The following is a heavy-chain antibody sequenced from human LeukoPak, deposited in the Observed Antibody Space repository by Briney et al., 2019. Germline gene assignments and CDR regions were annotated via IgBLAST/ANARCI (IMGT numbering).Heavy chain of an antibody. D-gene: IGHD1-26*01. V-gene: IGHV1-69*04. Sequence: GASVKVSCKASGGTFSSYAISWVRQAPGQGLEWMGMIIPILGIANYAQKFQGRVTITADKSTSTAYMELSSLRSEDTAVYYCARDSGGGSGSHNWFDPWGQGTLVTVSS. CDR2: IIPILGIA. CDR3: ARDSGGGSGSHNWFDP. J-gene: IGHJ5*02. CDR1: GGTFSSYA.